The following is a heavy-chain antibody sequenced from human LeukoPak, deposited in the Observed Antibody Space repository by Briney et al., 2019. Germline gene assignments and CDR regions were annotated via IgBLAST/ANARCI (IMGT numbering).Heavy chain of an antibody. CDR2: IYYSGST. Sequence: SQTLSLTCTVSGGSISSGDYYWSWIRQPPGKGLEWIGYIYYSGSTYYNPSLKSRVTISVDTSKNQFSLKLSSVIAADTAVYYCARAPAPPLIVVVRRNLVSYAFDIWGQGTMVTVSS. CDR1: GGSISSGDYY. V-gene: IGHV4-30-4*08. J-gene: IGHJ3*02. D-gene: IGHD3-22*01. CDR3: ARAPAPPLIVVVRRNLVSYAFDI.